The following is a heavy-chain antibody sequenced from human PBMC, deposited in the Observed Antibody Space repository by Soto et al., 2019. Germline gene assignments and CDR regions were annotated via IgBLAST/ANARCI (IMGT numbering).Heavy chain of an antibody. Sequence: QVQLQQWGAGLLKPSETLSLTCAVYGGSFSGYSWSWIRQPPGKGLEWIGEINHSGSTNYNPSLKRRVTISVDTSKNQFSLKLSSVTAADTAVYYCARGKWLRLSGPFDYWGQGTLVTVSS. J-gene: IGHJ4*02. V-gene: IGHV4-34*01. CDR1: GGSFSGYS. CDR3: ARGKWLRLSGPFDY. D-gene: IGHD5-12*01. CDR2: INHSGST.